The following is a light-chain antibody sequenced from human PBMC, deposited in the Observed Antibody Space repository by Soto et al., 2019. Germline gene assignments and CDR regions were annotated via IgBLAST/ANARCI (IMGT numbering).Light chain of an antibody. CDR3: QQYNNWPG. V-gene: IGKV3-15*01. CDR1: QSVSSN. J-gene: IGKJ4*01. CDR2: GAS. Sequence: EIVMTQSPATLSVSPGERATLSCRASQSVSSNLAWYQQKPGQAPRLLIYGASTRATGIPARFSGSGSGTEFTLTISSLQSEDFAVYYCQQYNNWPGLGVGTQVEIK.